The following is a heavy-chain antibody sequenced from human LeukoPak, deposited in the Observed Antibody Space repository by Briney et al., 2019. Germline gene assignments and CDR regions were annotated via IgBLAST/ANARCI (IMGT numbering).Heavy chain of an antibody. J-gene: IGHJ4*02. V-gene: IGHV3-53*01. D-gene: IGHD3-22*01. CDR3: AREGHYYDSSGYYRRYYFDY. CDR2: IYSGGST. Sequence: GGSLRLSCAASGFTVSSNYMSWVRQAPGKGLEWVSVIYSGGSTDYADSVKGRFTISRDNSKNTLYLQMNSLRVEDTAVYYCAREGHYYDSSGYYRRYYFDYWGQGTLVTVSS. CDR1: GFTVSSNY.